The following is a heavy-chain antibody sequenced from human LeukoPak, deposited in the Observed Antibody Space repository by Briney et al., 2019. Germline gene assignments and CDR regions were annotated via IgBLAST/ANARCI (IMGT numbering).Heavy chain of an antibody. CDR3: ARGISSWYGRNWFDP. V-gene: IGHV3-64*01. CDR2: ISSNGGST. J-gene: IGHJ5*02. CDR1: GFTFSSYA. Sequence: GGSLRLSCAASGFTFSSYAMHWVRQAPGEGLEYVSAISSNGGSTYYANSVKGRFTISRDNSKNTLYLQMGSLRAEDMAVYYCARGISSWYGRNWFDPWGQGTLVTVSS. D-gene: IGHD6-13*01.